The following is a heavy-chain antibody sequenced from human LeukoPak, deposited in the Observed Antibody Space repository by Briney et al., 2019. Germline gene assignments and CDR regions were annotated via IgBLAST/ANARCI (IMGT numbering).Heavy chain of an antibody. CDR3: ARSIAVTGRAVEY. CDR1: GDSVSSNSAA. V-gene: IGHV6-1*01. J-gene: IGHJ4*02. CDR2: TYYRSKWYN. D-gene: IGHD6-19*01. Sequence: SQTLSLTCGISGDSVSSNSAAWNWIRQSPSRGLEWLGRTYYRSKWYNEYAISVKGRIAINPDTSKNQFSLQLNSVTPEDTAVYYCARSIAVTGRAVEYWGQGTLVTVSS.